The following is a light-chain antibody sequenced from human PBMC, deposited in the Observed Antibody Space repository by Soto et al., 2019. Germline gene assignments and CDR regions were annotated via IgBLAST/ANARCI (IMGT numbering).Light chain of an antibody. J-gene: IGKJ1*01. Sequence: EIVLTQSPGTLSLSPGERANLSCRASQSVSSNYLAWYQQKPGQAPRLLIYGASSRATGIPDRFSGSGSGTDCTLSISRLESEDFAVYYCQQYGSSPRTFGQGTKVDIK. CDR2: GAS. CDR1: QSVSSNY. V-gene: IGKV3-20*01. CDR3: QQYGSSPRT.